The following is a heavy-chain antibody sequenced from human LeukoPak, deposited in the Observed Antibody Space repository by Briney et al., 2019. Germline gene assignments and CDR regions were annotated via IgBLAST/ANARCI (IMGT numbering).Heavy chain of an antibody. CDR2: ISDIGSI. D-gene: IGHD2/OR15-2a*01. J-gene: IGHJ4*02. V-gene: IGHV4-59*08. Sequence: SETLSLTCTVSGGSTSSYYWSWIRQPPGKGLEWIAYISDIGSINYNPSLKSRVTISLDTSKNQFSLKLSSVTAADTAVYYCAGHHPRNTVDFWGQGTLVTVSS. CDR1: GGSTSSYY. CDR3: AGHHPRNTVDF.